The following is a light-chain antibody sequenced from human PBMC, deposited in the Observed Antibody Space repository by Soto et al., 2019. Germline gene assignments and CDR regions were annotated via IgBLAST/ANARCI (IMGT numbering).Light chain of an antibody. CDR3: SSYESENTVV. CDR2: DVS. Sequence: QSVLTQPASVSGSPGQSITISCTGTSSDVGGYNYVSWYQQHPGKAPKFMIYDVSNRPSGVSDRFSGSKSGNTASLTISGLRAEDGVDYYGSSYESENTVVFGGGTKVPVL. V-gene: IGLV2-14*03. J-gene: IGLJ2*01. CDR1: SSDVGGYNY.